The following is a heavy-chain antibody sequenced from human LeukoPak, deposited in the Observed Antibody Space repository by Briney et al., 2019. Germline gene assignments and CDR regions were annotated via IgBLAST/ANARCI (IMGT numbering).Heavy chain of an antibody. J-gene: IGHJ6*03. Sequence: GSSVKVSCKASADTFSRYAISWVRQAPGQGLEWMGRIIPKFGTAKYAQRFRGRVTITADKSTTTAYMELSSLRSEDTAVYYCAWAIYYDVMTGYYDYYSYYMDVWGDGTTVTVSS. CDR2: IIPKFGTA. CDR1: ADTFSRYA. CDR3: AWAIYYDVMTGYYDYYSYYMDV. V-gene: IGHV1-69*06. D-gene: IGHD3-9*01.